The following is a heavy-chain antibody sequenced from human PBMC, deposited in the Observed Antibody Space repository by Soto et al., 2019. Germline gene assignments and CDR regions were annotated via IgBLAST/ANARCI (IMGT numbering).Heavy chain of an antibody. V-gene: IGHV6-1*01. CDR1: GDSVSSNSAA. J-gene: IGHJ4*02. Sequence: SQTLSLTCVISGDSVSSNSAAWNWIRQSPSRGLEWLGRTYYRSKWYNDYAVSVKSRITINPDTSKNQFSLQLNSVTPEDTAVYYCARVGDYDFWSGYYNDDYWGQGTMVTVYS. D-gene: IGHD3-3*01. CDR2: TYYRSKWYN. CDR3: ARVGDYDFWSGYYNDDY.